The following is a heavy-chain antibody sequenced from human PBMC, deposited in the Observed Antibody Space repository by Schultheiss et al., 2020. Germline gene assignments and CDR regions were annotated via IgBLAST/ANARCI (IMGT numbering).Heavy chain of an antibody. CDR2: IYTSGST. D-gene: IGHD6-6*01. V-gene: IGHV4-61*02. Sequence: SETLSLTCTVSGGSISSGSYYWSWIRQPAGKGLEWIGRIYTSGSTNYNPSLKSRVTISVDTSKNQFSLKLSSVTAADTAVYYCARDKGLARREARNYYYYYGMEVWGQATRVPVSS. J-gene: IGHJ6*02. CDR3: ARDKGLARREARNYYYYYGMEV. CDR1: GGSISSGSYY.